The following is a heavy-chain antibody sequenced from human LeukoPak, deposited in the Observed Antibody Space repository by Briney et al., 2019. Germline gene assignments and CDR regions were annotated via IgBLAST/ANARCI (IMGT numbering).Heavy chain of an antibody. CDR1: GFSFSTYG. CDR3: ARQAWPQQYCSRTSCYNWFDP. V-gene: IGHV3-30*03. Sequence: GGSLRLSCAAYGFSFSTYGMHWVRQAPGKGLEWVAVISYDETNKYYADSVKGRFTISRDNSKNTLYLQMTSPRAEDTAVYYCARQAWPQQYCSRTSCYNWFDPWGQGTLVTVSS. D-gene: IGHD2-2*01. CDR2: ISYDETNK. J-gene: IGHJ5*02.